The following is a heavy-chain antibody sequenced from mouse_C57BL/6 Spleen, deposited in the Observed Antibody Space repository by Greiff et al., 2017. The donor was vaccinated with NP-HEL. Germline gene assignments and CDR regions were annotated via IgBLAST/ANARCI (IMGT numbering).Heavy chain of an antibody. CDR2: ISSGGSYT. J-gene: IGHJ4*01. V-gene: IGHV5-6*01. Sequence: EVHLVESGGDLVKPGGSLKLSCAASGFTFSSYGMSWVRQTPDKRLEWVATISSGGSYTYYPDSVKGRFTISRDNAQNTLYLQMSSLKSEDTAMYYCARQRNWENSMDYWGQGTSVTVSS. CDR1: GFTFSSYG. D-gene: IGHD4-1*01. CDR3: ARQRNWENSMDY.